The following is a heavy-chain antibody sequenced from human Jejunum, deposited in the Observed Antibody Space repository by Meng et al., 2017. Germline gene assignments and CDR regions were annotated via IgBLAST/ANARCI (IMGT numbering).Heavy chain of an antibody. J-gene: IGHJ4*02. Sequence: QVQVVQSAAEVKEPGASVKVSCKASGYTFTDYYLYWVRQAPGQGLEWMGRINTRTGGTIYTQKFYGRVTMTRDTSISTAYMELSRLRSDDTAVYYCARELISYAFDYWGQGSLVTVSS. D-gene: IGHD1-26*01. V-gene: IGHV1-2*06. CDR2: INTRTGGT. CDR3: ARELISYAFDY. CDR1: GYTFTDYY.